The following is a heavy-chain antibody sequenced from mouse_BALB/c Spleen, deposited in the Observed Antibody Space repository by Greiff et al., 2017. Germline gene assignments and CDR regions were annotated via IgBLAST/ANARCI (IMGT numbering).Heavy chain of an antibody. D-gene: IGHD2-2*01. CDR2: INSNGGST. J-gene: IGHJ3*01. CDR3: ARWGGYDGAWFAY. V-gene: IGHV5-6-3*01. Sequence: EVKVEESGGGLVQPGGSLKLSCAASGFTFSSYGMSWVRQTPDKRLELVATINSNGGSTYYPDSVKGRFTISRDNAKNTLYLQMSSLKSEDTAMYYCARWGGYDGAWFAYWGQGTLVTVSA. CDR1: GFTFSSYG.